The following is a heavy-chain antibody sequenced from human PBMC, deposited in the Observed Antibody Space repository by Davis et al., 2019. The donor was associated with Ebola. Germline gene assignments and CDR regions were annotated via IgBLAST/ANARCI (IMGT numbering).Heavy chain of an antibody. CDR3: VREWFGETD. V-gene: IGHV3-23*01. CDR2: LGTSADT. D-gene: IGHD3-10*01. J-gene: IGHJ4*02. Sequence: GESLKISCTASGFTFGDYAMSWFRQAPGKGLEWVSTLGTSADTYYADSVKGRFTISRDNSRNTLYLQMNSLGDEDTAVYYCVREWFGETDWGQGTLVTVSS. CDR1: GFTFGDYA.